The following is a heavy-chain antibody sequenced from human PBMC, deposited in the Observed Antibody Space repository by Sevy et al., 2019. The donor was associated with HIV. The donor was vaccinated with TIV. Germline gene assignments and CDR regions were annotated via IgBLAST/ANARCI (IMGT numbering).Heavy chain of an antibody. D-gene: IGHD3-22*01. V-gene: IGHV3-21*01. Sequence: GGSLRLSCAASGFTFSSYSMNWVRQAPGKGLEWVSSISSSSSYKYYADSVKGRFTISRDNAKNSLYLQMNSLRAEDTVVYYCARSYYYDSSGYYYFNWFDPWGQGTLVTVSS. CDR3: ARSYYYDSSGYYYFNWFDP. CDR2: ISSSSSYK. CDR1: GFTFSSYS. J-gene: IGHJ5*02.